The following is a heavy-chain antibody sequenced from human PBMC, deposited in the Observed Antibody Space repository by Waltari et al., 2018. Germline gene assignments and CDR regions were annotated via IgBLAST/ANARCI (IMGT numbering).Heavy chain of an antibody. Sequence: EVQVVESGGGLVQPGGSLRLSCAPSGFAFSSSWISWLRQAPGKGLEWVANIKEDGSAQYYLDSVRGRFTISRDNTKNSLFLQMNSLRAEDTAVYFCARATNHAFDNWGQGTLVTVSS. V-gene: IGHV3-7*01. CDR1: GFAFSSSW. J-gene: IGHJ4*02. CDR3: ARATNHAFDN. CDR2: IKEDGSAQ.